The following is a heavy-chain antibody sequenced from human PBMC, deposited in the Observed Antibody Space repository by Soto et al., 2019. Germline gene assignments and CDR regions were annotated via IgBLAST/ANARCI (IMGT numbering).Heavy chain of an antibody. Sequence: ASVKVSCKASGYTFTGYYMHWVRQAPGQGLEWMGWINPNSGGTNYAQKFQGRVTMTRDTSISTAYMELSRLRSDDTAVYYCARFPYCSSTSCYFSWFDPWGQGTLVTVS. D-gene: IGHD2-2*01. J-gene: IGHJ5*02. CDR2: INPNSGGT. V-gene: IGHV1-2*02. CDR1: GYTFTGYY. CDR3: ARFPYCSSTSCYFSWFDP.